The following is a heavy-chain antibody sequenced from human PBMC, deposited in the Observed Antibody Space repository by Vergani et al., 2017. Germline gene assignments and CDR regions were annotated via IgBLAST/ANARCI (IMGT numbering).Heavy chain of an antibody. CDR2: IIPIFGTA. V-gene: IGHV1-69*01. Sequence: QVQLVQSGAEVKKPGSSVKVSCKASGGTFSSYAISWVRQAPGQGLEWRGGIIPIFGTANYAQKFQGRVTITADESTSTAYMELSSLRSEDTAVYYCARHTQEVVVPAAICWVKNYYYYYYMDVWGKGTTVTVSS. J-gene: IGHJ6*03. D-gene: IGHD2-2*01. CDR1: GGTFSSYA. CDR3: ARHTQEVVVPAAICWVKNYYYYYYMDV.